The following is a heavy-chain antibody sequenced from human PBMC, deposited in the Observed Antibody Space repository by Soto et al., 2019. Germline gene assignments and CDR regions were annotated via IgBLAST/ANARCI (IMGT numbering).Heavy chain of an antibody. CDR1: GYTFTSYD. V-gene: IGHV1-8*01. D-gene: IGHD6-13*01. Sequence: QVQLVQSGAEVKKPGASVKVSCKASGYTFTSYDINWVRQATGQGLEWMGWMNPNSGNTGYAQKFQGRVTMTRNTSISTAYMVLSSLRSEDTAVYYYARGIFIAAAGTTPYFDYWGQGTLVTVSS. J-gene: IGHJ4*02. CDR2: MNPNSGNT. CDR3: ARGIFIAAAGTTPYFDY.